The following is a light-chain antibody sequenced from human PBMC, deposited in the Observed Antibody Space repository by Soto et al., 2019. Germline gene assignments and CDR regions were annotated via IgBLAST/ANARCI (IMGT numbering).Light chain of an antibody. J-gene: IGLJ3*02. CDR1: SSNIGAGFD. Sequence: QSALTQPPSVSGAPGQRVTISCTGRSSNIGAGFDVHWYHQIAGTAPKLLIYGNSNRPSGVPDRFSGAKSGTSACLAINGLQAEDEAHYDCHSYDHSRGGYWVVGGGTQLIVL. CDR2: GNS. CDR3: HSYDHSRGGYWV. V-gene: IGLV1-40*01.